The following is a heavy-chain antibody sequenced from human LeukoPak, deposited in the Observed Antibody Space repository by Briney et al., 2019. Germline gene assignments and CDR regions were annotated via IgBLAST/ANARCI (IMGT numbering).Heavy chain of an antibody. Sequence: GGSLRLSCAASGFTFSSYGMSWVRQAPGKGLEWVSAISGSGGSTYYADSVKGRFTISRDNSKNTLYLQMNSLRAEDTAVYYCAKVARVSDYYYYYMDVWGKGTTVTVSS. CDR1: GFTFSSYG. CDR2: ISGSGGST. J-gene: IGHJ6*03. CDR3: AKVARVSDYYYYYMDV. V-gene: IGHV3-23*01. D-gene: IGHD3-3*01.